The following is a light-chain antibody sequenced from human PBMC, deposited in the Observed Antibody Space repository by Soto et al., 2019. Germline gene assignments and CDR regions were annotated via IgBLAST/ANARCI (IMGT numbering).Light chain of an antibody. CDR2: GAS. CDR1: QSVSSNY. CDR3: QQYGSSPST. J-gene: IGKJ1*01. Sequence: EIVLTQSPGTLSLSPGERATLSCRASQSVSSNYITWYQQKPGQAPRRLIFGASSRATGIPDRFSGSGSGTDFTLTSRLEPGDFAVYYCQQYGSSPSTLGQGTKLDSK. V-gene: IGKV3-20*01.